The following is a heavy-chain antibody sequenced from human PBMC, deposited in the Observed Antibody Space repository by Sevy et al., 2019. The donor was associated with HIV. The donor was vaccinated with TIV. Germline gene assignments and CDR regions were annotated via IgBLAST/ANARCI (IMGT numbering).Heavy chain of an antibody. CDR2: ISGSGGST. J-gene: IGHJ4*02. Sequence: GGSLRLSCAASGFTFSSYAMSWVRQAPGKGLEWVSAISGSGGSTYYGDSVKGRFTISRDNSKNTLYLQMNSRGAEDTAVYYCAKDCSRRGSGCLDYWGQGTLVTVSS. V-gene: IGHV3-23*01. CDR1: GFTFSSYA. D-gene: IGHD6-19*01. CDR3: AKDCSRRGSGCLDY.